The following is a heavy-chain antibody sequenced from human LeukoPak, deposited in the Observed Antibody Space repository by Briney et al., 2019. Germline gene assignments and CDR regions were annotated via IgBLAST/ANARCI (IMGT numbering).Heavy chain of an antibody. CDR2: IIPIFGTA. CDR1: GGTFSSYA. V-gene: IGHV1-69*05. Sequence: SVKVSCKASGGTFSSYAISWVRQAPGQGLEWMGGIIPIFGTANYAQKFQGRVTITTDESTSTAYMELSSLRSEDTAVYYCARSPLGYYDSSGYYYYYYYYMDVWGKGTTVTVSS. J-gene: IGHJ6*03. CDR3: ARSPLGYYDSSGYYYYYYYYMDV. D-gene: IGHD3-22*01.